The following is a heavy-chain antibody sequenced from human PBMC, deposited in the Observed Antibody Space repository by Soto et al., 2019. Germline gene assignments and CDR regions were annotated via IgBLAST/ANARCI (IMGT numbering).Heavy chain of an antibody. D-gene: IGHD1-7*01. CDR3: ARGSITGTTWD. CDR1: GFTFSSYA. J-gene: IGHJ4*02. Sequence: GGSLRLSCAASGFTFSSYAMHWVRQAPGKGLEWVAVISYDGSNKYYADSVKGRFTISRDNSKNTLYLQMNSLRAEDTAVYYCARGSITGTTWDWGQGTLVTVSS. CDR2: ISYDGSNK. V-gene: IGHV3-30-3*01.